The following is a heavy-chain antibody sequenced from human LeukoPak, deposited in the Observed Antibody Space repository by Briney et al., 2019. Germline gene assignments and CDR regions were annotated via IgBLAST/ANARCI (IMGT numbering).Heavy chain of an antibody. CDR2: IYYSGST. CDR1: GGSISSSSYY. J-gene: IGHJ4*02. Sequence: PSETLSLTCTVSGGSISSSSYYWGWIRQPPGKGLEWIGSIYYSGSTYYNPSLKSRVTISVDTSKNQFSLKLSSVTAADTAVYYCARKSSSGYSLAYYFDYWGQGTLVTVSS. CDR3: ARKSSSGYSLAYYFDY. D-gene: IGHD3-22*01. V-gene: IGHV4-39*01.